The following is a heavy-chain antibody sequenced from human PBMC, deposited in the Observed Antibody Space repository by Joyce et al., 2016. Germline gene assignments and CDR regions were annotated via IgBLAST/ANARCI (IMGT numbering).Heavy chain of an antibody. CDR2: ISYDGKNQ. Sequence: VQLMESWGGVVQPGRSLRLSCATSGFTFSTFTLHWVRLSPGKGLEWMAAISYDGKNQYYADSVKGRFTISRDYSNSVVYLQMNSLQFDDTAIYYCARDGLGDDYNSFDFWGQGTVVTVSS. CDR1: GFTFSTFT. D-gene: IGHD5-24*01. V-gene: IGHV3-30*04. CDR3: ARDGLGDDYNSFDF. J-gene: IGHJ4*02.